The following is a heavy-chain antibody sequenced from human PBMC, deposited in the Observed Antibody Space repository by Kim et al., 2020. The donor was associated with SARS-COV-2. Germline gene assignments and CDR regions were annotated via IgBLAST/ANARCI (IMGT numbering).Heavy chain of an antibody. CDR1: GGSVSSGSYY. J-gene: IGHJ5*02. CDR2: IYYSGST. V-gene: IGHV4-61*01. CDR3: AREDYGSGNNWFDP. D-gene: IGHD3-10*01. Sequence: SETLSLTCTVSGGSVSSGSYYWSWIRQPPGKGLEWIGYIYYSGSTNYNPSLKSRVTISVDTSKNQFLLKLSSVTAAETAVYYCAREDYGSGNNWFDPWGQGTLVTVSS.